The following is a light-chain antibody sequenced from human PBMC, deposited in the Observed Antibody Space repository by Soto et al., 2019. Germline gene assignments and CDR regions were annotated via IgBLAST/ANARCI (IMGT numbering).Light chain of an antibody. CDR2: QDT. CDR3: QARDSSIVV. J-gene: IGLJ2*01. Sequence: SYELTQPPSVSVSPGQTASITCSADKLGDKYACWYQQKPGQSPVLVIYQDTKRPSGIPERFSGSNSGNTATLTISGTQALDEADYYCQARDSSIVVFGGGTQLTVL. CDR1: KLGDKY. V-gene: IGLV3-1*01.